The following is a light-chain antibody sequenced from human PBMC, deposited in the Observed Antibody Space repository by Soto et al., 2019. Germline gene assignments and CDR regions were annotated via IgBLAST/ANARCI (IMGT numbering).Light chain of an antibody. J-gene: IGLJ2*01. V-gene: IGLV2-23*02. CDR3: CSYTGSSVVI. CDR1: SSDVGSYNL. CDR2: EVS. Sequence: QSALTQPASVSGSPGQSITISCTGTSSDVGSYNLVSWYQQHPGRAPKLMIFEVSKRSSGVSNRFSDSKSGNTASLTISGLQAEDEGDYYCCSYTGSSVVIFGGGTKLTVL.